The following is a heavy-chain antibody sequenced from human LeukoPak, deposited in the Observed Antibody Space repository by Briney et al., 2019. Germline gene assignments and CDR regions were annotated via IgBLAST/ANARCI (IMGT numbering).Heavy chain of an antibody. V-gene: IGHV4-4*07. Sequence: SETLSLTCSVSGGSISYYYWSWIRQFPGKGLEWIGRIYTSGSTNYNPSLKSRVTISVDTSKNQFSLKLSSVTAADTAVYYCARDGAYSSSWNDAFDIWGQGTRVTVSS. J-gene: IGHJ3*02. D-gene: IGHD6-13*01. CDR1: GGSISYYY. CDR2: IYTSGST. CDR3: ARDGAYSSSWNDAFDI.